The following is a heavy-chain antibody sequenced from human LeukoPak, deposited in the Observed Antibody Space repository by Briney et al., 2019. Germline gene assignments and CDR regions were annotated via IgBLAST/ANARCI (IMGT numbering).Heavy chain of an antibody. CDR1: GFTFSSYE. CDR2: ISSSGSTI. J-gene: IGHJ6*03. Sequence: GGSLRLSCAASGFTFSSYEMNWVRQAPGKGLEWVSYISSSGSTIYYADSVKGRFTISRGNAKNSLYLQMNSLRAEDTAVYYCARDRLIGDYYYYMDVWGKGTTVTVSS. D-gene: IGHD2-21*01. CDR3: ARDRLIGDYYYYMDV. V-gene: IGHV3-48*03.